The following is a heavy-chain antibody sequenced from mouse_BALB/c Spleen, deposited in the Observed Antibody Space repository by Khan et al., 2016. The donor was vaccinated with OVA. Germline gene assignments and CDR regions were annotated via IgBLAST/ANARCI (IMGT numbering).Heavy chain of an antibody. CDR1: GYSFTGYF. Sequence: VQLQQSGPELVKPGASVKISCKASGYSFTGYFMNWVMQSHGKSLEWIGRINPHIGETFYNPKFKGKATLTVDESSSTAHMELWSLSSEDSAVYYCSRIYRSDFDYWGQGTTLTVSS. V-gene: IGHV1-20*02. CDR3: SRIYRSDFDY. CDR2: INPHIGET. J-gene: IGHJ2*01. D-gene: IGHD1-1*01.